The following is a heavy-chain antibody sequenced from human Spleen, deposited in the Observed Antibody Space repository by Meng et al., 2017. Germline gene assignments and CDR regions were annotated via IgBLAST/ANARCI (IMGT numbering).Heavy chain of an antibody. D-gene: IGHD1-26*01. Sequence: QVQLQQWGAGLLKPSETLSLTCAVYGGSLSDYCCHWIRQPPGKGLEWIGEVNHSKSTNYNPSLKSRITISLDTSKNQVSLRLNSVTAADTAAYYCARSVGDAYHHRNFDYWGQGTLVTVSS. CDR3: ARSVGDAYHHRNFDY. V-gene: IGHV4-34*02. CDR1: GGSLSDYC. CDR2: VNHSKST. J-gene: IGHJ4*02.